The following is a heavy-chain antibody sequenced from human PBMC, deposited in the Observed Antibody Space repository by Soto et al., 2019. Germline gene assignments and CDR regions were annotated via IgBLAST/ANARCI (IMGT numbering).Heavy chain of an antibody. D-gene: IGHD1-1*01. CDR1: GYTFTSYD. CDR2: MNPNTGNS. V-gene: IGHV1-8*01. CDR3: ARRPETNGWNGFGADKYYFDF. Sequence: QVQLVQSGAEVRKPGASVKVSCEASGYTFTSYDIYWVRQATGQGLEWMGWMNPNTGNSGYAQKFQGRVTMTSDTSISTAHMELSSLRSDVTAVYYCARRPETNGWNGFGADKYYFDFWGQGTLVTVSS. J-gene: IGHJ4*02.